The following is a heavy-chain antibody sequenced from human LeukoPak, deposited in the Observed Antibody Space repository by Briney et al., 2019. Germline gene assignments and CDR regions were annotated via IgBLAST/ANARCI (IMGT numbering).Heavy chain of an antibody. CDR3: TILNYSNFSWYFDY. J-gene: IGHJ4*02. Sequence: PGGSLRLSCAASGFTFGDYAMSWVRQAPGKGLEWVGFIRSKAYGGTTEYAASVKGRFTISRDDSKSIAYLQMNSLKTEDTAVYYCTILNYSNFSWYFDYWGQGTLVTVSS. D-gene: IGHD4-11*01. V-gene: IGHV3-49*04. CDR2: IRSKAYGGTT. CDR1: GFTFGDYA.